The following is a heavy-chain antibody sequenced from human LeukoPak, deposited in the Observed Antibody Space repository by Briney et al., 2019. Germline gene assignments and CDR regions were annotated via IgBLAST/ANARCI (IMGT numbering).Heavy chain of an antibody. CDR3: ARDSPSGPGDYYYYMDV. Sequence: PGGSLRLSCAASGFMFSNYEMNWVRQAPGKGLEWVSYISSSGSTIYYADSVKGRFTISRDNAKNSLYLHMNSLRAEDTAVYYCARDSPSGPGDYYYYMDVWGKGTTVTVSS. J-gene: IGHJ6*03. CDR2: ISSSGSTI. CDR1: GFMFSNYE. V-gene: IGHV3-48*03. D-gene: IGHD1-1*01.